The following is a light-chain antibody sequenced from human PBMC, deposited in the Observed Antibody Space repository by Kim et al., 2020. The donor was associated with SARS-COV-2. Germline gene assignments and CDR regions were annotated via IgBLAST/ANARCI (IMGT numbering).Light chain of an antibody. Sequence: DIQLTQSPSFLSASVGDRVTITCRASQGISSYLAWYQQKLGKAPKLLIYAASTLQSGVPSRFSGSGSGTEFTLTISSLQPEDFATYYCQQLNSYPRLTFGGGTKVDIK. CDR3: QQLNSYPRLT. V-gene: IGKV1-9*01. J-gene: IGKJ4*01. CDR2: AAS. CDR1: QGISSY.